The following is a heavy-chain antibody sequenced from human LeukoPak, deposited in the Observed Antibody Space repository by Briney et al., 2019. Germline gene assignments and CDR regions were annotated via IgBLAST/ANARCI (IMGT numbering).Heavy chain of an antibody. Sequence: ASVKVSRKASGYTFTSYGISWVRQAPGQGLEWMGWISAYNGNTNYAQKLQGRVTMTTDTSTSTAYMELRSLRSDDTAVYYCARVTPGGYEGFDWLENFDYWGQGTLVTVSS. D-gene: IGHD3-9*01. CDR1: GYTFTSYG. J-gene: IGHJ4*02. CDR3: ARVTPGGYEGFDWLENFDY. CDR2: ISAYNGNT. V-gene: IGHV1-18*04.